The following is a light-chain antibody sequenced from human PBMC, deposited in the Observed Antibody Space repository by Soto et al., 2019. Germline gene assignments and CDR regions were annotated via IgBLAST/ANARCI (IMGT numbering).Light chain of an antibody. CDR2: DAS. J-gene: IGKJ1*01. CDR3: QHYNSDPWT. CDR1: QTIRRW. V-gene: IGKV1-5*01. Sequence: DIEMTPSPSTPFASVGDRVTITFRVSQTIRRWLAWYQQRPGKAPKVLIYDASTLESGVPARFSGSGSETEFTLTISSLQPEDSATYYCQHYNSDPWTFGQGTRWIS.